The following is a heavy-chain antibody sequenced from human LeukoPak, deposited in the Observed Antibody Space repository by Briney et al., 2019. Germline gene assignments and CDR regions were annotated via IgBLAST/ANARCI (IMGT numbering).Heavy chain of an antibody. CDR1: GYSFVLYG. CDR3: ARDEDYGIFVNVDY. CDR2: ISTYNGNT. J-gene: IGHJ4*02. D-gene: IGHD4-17*01. V-gene: IGHV1-18*01. Sequence: GASVKVSCKASGYSFVLYGISWVRQAPGQGPEWMGWISTYNGNTKYAEKFQGRVTMTTDTPTSTAYMELRSLRSDDTAVYYCARDEDYGIFVNVDYWGRGTQVTVSS.